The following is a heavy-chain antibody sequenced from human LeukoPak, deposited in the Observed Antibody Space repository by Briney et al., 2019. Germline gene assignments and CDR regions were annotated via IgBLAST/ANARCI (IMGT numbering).Heavy chain of an antibody. CDR2: ISSSGSTI. V-gene: IGHV3-11*04. Sequence: PGGSLRLSCAASGFTFSDYYMSWIRQAPGKGLEWVSYISSSGSTIYYADSVKGRFTISRDNAKNSLYLQMNSLRAEDTAVYYCAKDMARDYDILTGYYQFDYWGQGTLVTVSS. CDR3: AKDMARDYDILTGYYQFDY. D-gene: IGHD3-9*01. J-gene: IGHJ4*02. CDR1: GFTFSDYY.